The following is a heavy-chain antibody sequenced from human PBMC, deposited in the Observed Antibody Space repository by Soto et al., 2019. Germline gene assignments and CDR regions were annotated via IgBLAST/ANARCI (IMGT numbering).Heavy chain of an antibody. CDR1: GFTFSEYW. J-gene: IGHJ3*02. CDR3: ARDPHGASSTLQDAFDI. D-gene: IGHD4-4*01. Sequence: PGGSLRLSCAASGFTFSEYWMHWVRQGPGKGLEWVSRIKSDGISDGSSPSYADSVKGRFTISRDNAENTLYLQMDSLRAEDTAVYYCARDPHGASSTLQDAFDIWGQGTMVTVSS. V-gene: IGHV3-74*01. CDR2: IKSDGISDGSSP.